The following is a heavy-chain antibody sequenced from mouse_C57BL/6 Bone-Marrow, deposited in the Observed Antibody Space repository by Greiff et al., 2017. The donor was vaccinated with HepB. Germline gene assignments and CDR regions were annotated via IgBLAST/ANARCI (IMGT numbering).Heavy chain of an antibody. Sequence: QVQLQQPGAELVKPGASVKLSCKASGYTFTSYWMHWVKQRPGQGLEWIGMIHPNSGSTNYNEKFKSKATLTVDKSSSTAYMQLSSLTSEDSAVYYWADLLRWRDYAMDYWGQGTSVTVSS. V-gene: IGHV1-64*01. CDR3: ADLLRWRDYAMDY. J-gene: IGHJ4*01. CDR2: IHPNSGST. D-gene: IGHD2-1*01. CDR1: GYTFTSYW.